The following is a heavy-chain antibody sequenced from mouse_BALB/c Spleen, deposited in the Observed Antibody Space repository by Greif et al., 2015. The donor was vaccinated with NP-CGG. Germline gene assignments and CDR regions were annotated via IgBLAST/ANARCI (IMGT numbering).Heavy chain of an antibody. CDR3: ASKSTMITFAY. CDR2: ISSGGSYT. CDR1: GFTFSSYA. Sequence: EVKLMESGGGFVKPGGSLKLSCAASGFTFSSYAMSWVRQTPEKRLEWVATISSGGSYTYYPDSVKGRFTISRDNAKNTLYLQMSSLRSEDTAMYYCASKSTMITFAYWGQGTLVTVSA. V-gene: IGHV5-9-1*01. D-gene: IGHD2-4*01. J-gene: IGHJ3*01.